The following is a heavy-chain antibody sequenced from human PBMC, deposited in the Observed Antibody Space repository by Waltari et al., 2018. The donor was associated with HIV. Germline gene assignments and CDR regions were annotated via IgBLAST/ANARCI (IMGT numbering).Heavy chain of an antibody. CDR2: IKQDGSEK. CDR1: GFTFSSYW. CDR3: AREGGGYCSSTSCDRRAGGYYYYGMDV. D-gene: IGHD2-2*01. J-gene: IGHJ6*02. Sequence: EVQLVESGGGLVQPGGSLRLSCAASGFTFSSYWMSWVRQAPGKGLEWVANIKQDGSEKYYVDSVKGRFTISRDNAKNSLYLQMNSLRAEDTAGYYCAREGGGYCSSTSCDRRAGGYYYYGMDVWGQGTTVTVSS. V-gene: IGHV3-7*01.